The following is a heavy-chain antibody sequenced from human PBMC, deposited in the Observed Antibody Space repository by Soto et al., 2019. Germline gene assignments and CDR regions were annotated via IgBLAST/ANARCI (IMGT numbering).Heavy chain of an antibody. J-gene: IGHJ6*03. V-gene: IGHV4-39*01. Sequence: QLQLQESGPGLVKPSETLSLTCTVSGGSISSSSYYWGWIRQPPGKGLEWIGSIYYSGSTYYNPSLKSRVTISVDTSKNQFSLKLSSVTAADTAVYYCARQSRVNYSYYYMDVWGKGTTVTVSS. CDR3: ARQSRVNYSYYYMDV. CDR1: GGSISSSSYY. CDR2: IYYSGST. D-gene: IGHD3-22*01.